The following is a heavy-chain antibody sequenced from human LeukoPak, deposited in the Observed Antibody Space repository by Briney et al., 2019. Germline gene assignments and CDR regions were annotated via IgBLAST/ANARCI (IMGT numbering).Heavy chain of an antibody. CDR2: INPSGGST. Sequence: ASVKVSCKASGYTFTSYYMHWVRQAPGQGLEWMGIINPSGGSTSYAQKFQGRVTMTRDTYTSTVYMELSSLRSEDTAVYYCARARYYGSGSYRYFDLWGRGTLVTVSS. V-gene: IGHV1-46*03. J-gene: IGHJ2*01. CDR3: ARARYYGSGSYRYFDL. D-gene: IGHD3-10*01. CDR1: GYTFTSYY.